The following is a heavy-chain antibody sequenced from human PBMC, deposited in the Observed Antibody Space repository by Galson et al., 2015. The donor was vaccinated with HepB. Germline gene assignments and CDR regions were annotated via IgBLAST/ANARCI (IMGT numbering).Heavy chain of an antibody. CDR3: AQATRRPSGSCSGGSCYSFDY. V-gene: IGHV2-5*02. CDR1: GFSLSTSGVA. J-gene: IGHJ4*02. Sequence: PALVKPTQTLTLTCTFSGFSLSTSGVAVGWVRQPPGKALEWLAIFYWDDDKAYSPSLRSRLTITKDTSKNQVVLTVTEVDPVDTATYYCAQATRRPSGSCSGGSCYSFDYWGQGNLVTVSS. D-gene: IGHD2-15*01. CDR2: FYWDDDK.